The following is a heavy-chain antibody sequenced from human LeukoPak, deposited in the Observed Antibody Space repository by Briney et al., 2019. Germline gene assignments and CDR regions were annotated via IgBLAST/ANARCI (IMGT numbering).Heavy chain of an antibody. J-gene: IGHJ6*02. Sequence: VASVKVSCKASGYTFTGYYMHWVRQAPGKGLEWMGGFDPEDGETIYAQKFQGRVTMTEDTSTDTAYMELSSLRSEDTAVYYCATGGGTPSEYYYYGMDVWGQGTTVTVSS. CDR2: FDPEDGET. D-gene: IGHD1-1*01. V-gene: IGHV1-24*01. CDR1: GYTFTGYY. CDR3: ATGGGTPSEYYYYGMDV.